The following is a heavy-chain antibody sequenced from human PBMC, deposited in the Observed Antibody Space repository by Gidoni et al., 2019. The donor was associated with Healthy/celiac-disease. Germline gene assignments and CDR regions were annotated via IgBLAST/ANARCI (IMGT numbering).Heavy chain of an antibody. CDR2: IRNKAYGGTT. J-gene: IGHJ4*02. Sequence: EVQLVESGGGLVQPGRSLRLSCPASGFTFGDYAMSWVRQAPGKGLEWVGFIRNKAYGGTTEYAASVKGRFTISRDDSKSIAYLQMNSLKTEDTAVYYCTSTMTTVTYRDYWGQGTLVAVSS. D-gene: IGHD4-17*01. CDR3: TSTMTTVTYRDY. CDR1: GFTFGDYA. V-gene: IGHV3-49*04.